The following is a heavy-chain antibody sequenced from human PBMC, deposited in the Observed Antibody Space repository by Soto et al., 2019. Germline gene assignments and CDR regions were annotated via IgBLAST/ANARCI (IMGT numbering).Heavy chain of an antibody. D-gene: IGHD5-12*01. V-gene: IGHV5-51*01. CDR1: GYSFNTYW. CDR2: IYPGDFDT. Sequence: PGESLKISCVGSGYSFNTYWIGWVRQMSGKGLEWMGIIYPGDFDTRYSPSFQGHVTMSVDKSINTAYLQWSSLETSDTAMYYCARQIGGYDYSYYYYGMDVWGQGTTVTVSS. J-gene: IGHJ6*02. CDR3: ARQIGGYDYSYYYYGMDV.